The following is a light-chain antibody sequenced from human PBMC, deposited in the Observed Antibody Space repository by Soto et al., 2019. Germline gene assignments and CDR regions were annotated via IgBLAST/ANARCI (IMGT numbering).Light chain of an antibody. CDR3: QQSYSTPPIT. Sequence: DIQMTQSPSFMSASVGERVTITCRESQSISSYLNWYQQKPGKAPKLLIYAASSLQSGVPSRFSGSGSGTDFTLTISSLQPEDFATYYCQQSYSTPPITFGQGTRLEIK. CDR1: QSISSY. CDR2: AAS. J-gene: IGKJ5*01. V-gene: IGKV1-39*01.